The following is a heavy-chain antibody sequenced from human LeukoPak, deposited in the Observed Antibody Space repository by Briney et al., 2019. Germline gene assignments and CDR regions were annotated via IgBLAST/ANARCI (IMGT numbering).Heavy chain of an antibody. J-gene: IGHJ2*01. D-gene: IGHD6-13*01. CDR3: ARAAYSRTWYSRYFDL. CDR2: IYTDDTT. Sequence: GGSLRLSCAASGFTVGHYYMSWVRQAPGKGLECVSVIYTDDTTYYAGSVKGRFTISRENAKNSLYLQMNSLRAGDTAVYYCARAAYSRTWYSRYFDLWGRGTLVTVSS. CDR1: GFTVGHYY. V-gene: IGHV3-53*01.